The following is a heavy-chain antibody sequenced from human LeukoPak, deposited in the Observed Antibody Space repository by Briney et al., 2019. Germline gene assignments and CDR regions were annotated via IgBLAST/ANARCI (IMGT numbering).Heavy chain of an antibody. CDR2: ISSSSSTT. Sequence: GGSLRLSCAASGFTFSSYSMNWVRQAPGKGLEWVSYISSSSSTTYYADSVKGRFTISRDNAKNSLYLQMNSLRAEDTAVYYCARWTYYYDSSGYCLDYWGQGTLVTVSS. J-gene: IGHJ4*02. V-gene: IGHV3-48*01. D-gene: IGHD3-22*01. CDR3: ARWTYYYDSSGYCLDY. CDR1: GFTFSSYS.